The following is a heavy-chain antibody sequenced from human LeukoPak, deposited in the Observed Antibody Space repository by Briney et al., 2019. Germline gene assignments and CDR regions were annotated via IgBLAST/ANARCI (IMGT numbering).Heavy chain of an antibody. CDR1: GFTFRSYG. CDR2: ISTSGDYT. CDR3: AKDKGILLRYYMDV. D-gene: IGHD2-15*01. Sequence: PGGSLRLSCVAAGFTFRSYGMSWVRQAPGKGLEWVSVISTSGDYTHHADSVKGRFTVSRDDSKNTLYLQMNSLTAEDTAIYYCAKDKGILLRYYMDVWGKGTTVTVSS. J-gene: IGHJ6*03. V-gene: IGHV3-23*01.